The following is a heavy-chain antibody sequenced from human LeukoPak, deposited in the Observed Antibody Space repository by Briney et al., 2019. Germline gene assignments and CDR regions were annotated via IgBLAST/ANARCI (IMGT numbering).Heavy chain of an antibody. CDR2: ISGSGGST. CDR3: ATSTDGYKKTPGFDN. J-gene: IGHJ4*02. D-gene: IGHD5-24*01. Sequence: PGGSLRLSCAASGFSFSSYAMSWVRQAPGKGLEGVSAISGSGGSTYYADSVKGRFTISRDNSKNTLYLQMHSLRAEDTAIYYCATSTDGYKKTPGFDNWGQGTLVTVSS. CDR1: GFSFSSYA. V-gene: IGHV3-23*01.